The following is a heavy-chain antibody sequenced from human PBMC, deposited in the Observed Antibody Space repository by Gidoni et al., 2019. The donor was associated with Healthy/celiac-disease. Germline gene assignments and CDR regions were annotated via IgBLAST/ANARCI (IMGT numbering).Heavy chain of an antibody. CDR2: IKQDGSEK. J-gene: IGHJ5*02. CDR3: ARVRFVAAGTREENWFDP. D-gene: IGHD6-13*01. CDR1: GFPFRSYW. Sequence: EVQLVESGGGLVQPGGSLRLSCAASGFPFRSYWMSWGRQAPGKGLEWVSNIKQDGSEKYYVDSVKGRFTISRDNAKNSLYLQMNSLRAEDTAVYYCARVRFVAAGTREENWFDPWGQGTLVTVSS. V-gene: IGHV3-7*03.